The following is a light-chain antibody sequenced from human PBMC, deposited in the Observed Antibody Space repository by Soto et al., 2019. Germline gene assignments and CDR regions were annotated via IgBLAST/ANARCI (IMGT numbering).Light chain of an antibody. J-gene: IGKJ4*01. CDR2: ATS. V-gene: IGKV1-39*01. Sequence: DIQMTQSPSTLPASVGDRVTITCRASQSIDRWLAWYQQRPGKAPNLLIYATSNLQTGVPLRFSGSGFGTDFTLTINNLQPEDFATYYCQQSYSVPRTFGGGTKVEI. CDR3: QQSYSVPRT. CDR1: QSIDRW.